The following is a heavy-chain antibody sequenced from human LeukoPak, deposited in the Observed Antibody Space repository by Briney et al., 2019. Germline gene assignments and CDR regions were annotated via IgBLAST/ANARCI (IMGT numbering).Heavy chain of an antibody. J-gene: IGHJ4*02. CDR1: GFTFSSYG. CDR3: ALLAFDY. V-gene: IGHV3-30*03. CDR2: ISYDGSNK. D-gene: IGHD2-15*01. Sequence: GRSLRLSCAASGFTFSSYGMHWDRQAPGKGLEWVAVISYDGSNKYYADSVKGRFTISRDNSKNTLYLQMNSLRAEDTAVYYCALLAFDYWGQGTLVTVSS.